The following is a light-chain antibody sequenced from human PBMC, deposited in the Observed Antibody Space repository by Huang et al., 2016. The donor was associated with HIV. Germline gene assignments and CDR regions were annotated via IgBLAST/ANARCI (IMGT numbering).Light chain of an antibody. V-gene: IGKV1-39*01. CDR2: AAS. CDR1: QSISSY. J-gene: IGKJ2*01. Sequence: DIQMTQSPSSLSASVGDRVTIACRVSQSISSYLNWYQQKPGKAPKLLIYAASSLQSGVPSRFGGSGSGTDFTLTISNLQPEDFATYYCQQSYSTPYTFGQGTKLEIK. CDR3: QQSYSTPYT.